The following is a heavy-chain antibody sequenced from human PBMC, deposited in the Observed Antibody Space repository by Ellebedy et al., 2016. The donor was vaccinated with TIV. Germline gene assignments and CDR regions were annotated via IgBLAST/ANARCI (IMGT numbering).Heavy chain of an antibody. V-gene: IGHV1-8*01. CDR2: MNPKSGHT. Sequence: ASVKVSXKTSGYTFTNYDISWVRQATGQGLEWMGWMNPKSGHTGYAQKFLGRLTLTRNTSVSTAYMELSSLKFEDTAVYYCARRRCCSSTTCKVKTIFGMMTPSPIDTWGRGTLVTVSS. CDR3: ARRRCCSSTTCKVKTIFGMMTPSPIDT. CDR1: GYTFTNYD. J-gene: IGHJ5*02. D-gene: IGHD2-2*01.